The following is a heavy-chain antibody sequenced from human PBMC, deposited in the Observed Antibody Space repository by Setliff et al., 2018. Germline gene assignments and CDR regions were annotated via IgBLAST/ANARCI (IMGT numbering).Heavy chain of an antibody. Sequence: PSETLSLTCTVSGGSISGYYWSWIRQPPGKGLEWIAYIFNNVETNYNPSLKSRVTISMDSSQNQFSLRLSSVTAADTAVYYCARSRGYKHDSSGYYYDHYYYYYMDVWGKGTPVTVSS. D-gene: IGHD3-22*01. J-gene: IGHJ6*03. CDR2: IFNNVET. V-gene: IGHV4-59*08. CDR3: ARSRGYKHDSSGYYYDHYYYYYMDV. CDR1: GGSISGYY.